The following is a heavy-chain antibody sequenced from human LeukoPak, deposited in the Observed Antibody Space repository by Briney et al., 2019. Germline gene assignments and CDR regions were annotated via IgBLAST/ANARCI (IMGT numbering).Heavy chain of an antibody. V-gene: IGHV3-21*01. D-gene: IGHD2-2*01. CDR2: ISSSSSYI. CDR1: GFTFSTYN. Sequence: GGSLRLSCAASGFTFSTYNMNWVRQAPGKGLEWVSSISSSSSYIYYADSVKGRFTISRDNAKNSLYLQMNSLRAEDTAVYYCARGWWDIVVVPAADYFDYWGQGTLVTVSS. CDR3: ARGWWDIVVVPAADYFDY. J-gene: IGHJ4*02.